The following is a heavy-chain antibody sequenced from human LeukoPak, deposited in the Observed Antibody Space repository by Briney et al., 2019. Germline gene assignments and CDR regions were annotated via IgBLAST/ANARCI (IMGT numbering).Heavy chain of an antibody. CDR3: ARVPPLEFINPPY. J-gene: IGHJ4*02. CDR1: GFPFSNYN. D-gene: IGHD3-10*01. CDR2: ITSTSNYI. Sequence: GGSLRLSCAASGFPFSNYNMHWVRQAPGKGLEWVSSITSTSNYIYYADSVKGRFTISRDNAKNSLFLQMNSLRAEDTAVYYCARVPPLEFINPPYWGQGTLVTVSS. V-gene: IGHV3-21*01.